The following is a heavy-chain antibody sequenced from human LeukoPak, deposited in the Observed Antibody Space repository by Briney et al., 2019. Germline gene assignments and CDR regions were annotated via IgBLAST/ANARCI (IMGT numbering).Heavy chain of an antibody. V-gene: IGHV1-2*02. CDR3: ARESARGPRGFDY. CDR2: INPNSGGT. Sequence: VVSVKVSCKASGYTFTGYYMHWVRQAPGQGLEWMGWINPNSGGTNYAQKFQGRVTMTRDTSISTAYMELSRLRSDDTAVYYCARESARGPRGFDYWGQGTLVTVSS. CDR1: GYTFTGYY. J-gene: IGHJ4*02.